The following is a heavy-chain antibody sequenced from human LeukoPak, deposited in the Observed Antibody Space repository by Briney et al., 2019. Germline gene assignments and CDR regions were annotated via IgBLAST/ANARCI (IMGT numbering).Heavy chain of an antibody. V-gene: IGHV1-18*01. CDR2: ISAYNGNT. D-gene: IGHD4-17*01. CDR3: ARDPGDYGDQYYYYGMDV. Sequence: ASVKVSCKASGYTFTSYGISWVRQAPGQGLEWMGWISAYNGNTYYAQKLQGRVTMTTDTSTSTAYMELRSLRSDDTAVYYCARDPGDYGDQYYYYGMDVWGQGTTVTVSS. J-gene: IGHJ6*02. CDR1: GYTFTSYG.